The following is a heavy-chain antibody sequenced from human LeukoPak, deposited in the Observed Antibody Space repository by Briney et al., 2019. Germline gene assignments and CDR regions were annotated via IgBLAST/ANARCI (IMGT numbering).Heavy chain of an antibody. CDR1: GFTFSSYS. Sequence: GRSLRLSCAASGFTFSSYSMNWVRQAPGKGLEWVSSISSSSSYIYYADSVKGRFTISRDNAKNSLYLQMNSLRAEDTAVYYCARTGYSSGWYVGGEDYWGQGTLVTVSS. D-gene: IGHD6-19*01. CDR3: ARTGYSSGWYVGGEDY. V-gene: IGHV3-21*01. CDR2: ISSSSSYI. J-gene: IGHJ4*02.